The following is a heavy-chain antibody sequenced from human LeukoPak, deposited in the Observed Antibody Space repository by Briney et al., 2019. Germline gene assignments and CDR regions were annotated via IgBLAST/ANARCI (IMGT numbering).Heavy chain of an antibody. CDR3: ARDRSLEYSSSWYTNAFDI. J-gene: IGHJ3*02. V-gene: IGHV6-1*01. CDR2: TYYRSKWYN. CDR1: GDTVSSNSAA. D-gene: IGHD6-13*01. Sequence: SQTLSLTCAISGDTVSSNSAAWNWIRQSPSRGLEWLGRTYYRSKWYNDYAVSVKSRITINPDTSKNQFSLRLNSVTPEDTAVYYCARDRSLEYSSSWYTNAFDIWGQGTMVTVSS.